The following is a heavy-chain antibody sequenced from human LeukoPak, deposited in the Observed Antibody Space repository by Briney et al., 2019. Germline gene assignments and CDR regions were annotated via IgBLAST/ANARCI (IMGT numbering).Heavy chain of an antibody. Sequence: SETLSLTCTVSGYSISSGYYWSWIRQPAGKGLEWIGRIYTSGSTNYNPSLKSRVTMSVDTSKNQFSLKLSSVTAADTAVYYCARGYDILTGPPYYDSSGILGGWGQGTLVTVSS. CDR1: GYSISSGYY. CDR3: ARGYDILTGPPYYDSSGILGG. J-gene: IGHJ4*02. CDR2: IYTSGST. V-gene: IGHV4-4*07. D-gene: IGHD3-22*01.